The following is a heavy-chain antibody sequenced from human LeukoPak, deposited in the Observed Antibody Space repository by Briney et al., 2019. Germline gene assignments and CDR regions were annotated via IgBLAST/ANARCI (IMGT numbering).Heavy chain of an antibody. CDR3: AELGITMIGGV. CDR2: ITSSGSTI. Sequence: GGSLRLSCAASGFTVSSNYMSWVRQAPGKGLEWVSYITSSGSTIYYADSVKGRFTISRDNAKNSLYLQMNSLRAEDTAVYYCAELGITMIGGVWGKGTTVTISS. J-gene: IGHJ6*04. CDR1: GFTVSSNY. D-gene: IGHD3-10*02. V-gene: IGHV3-11*04.